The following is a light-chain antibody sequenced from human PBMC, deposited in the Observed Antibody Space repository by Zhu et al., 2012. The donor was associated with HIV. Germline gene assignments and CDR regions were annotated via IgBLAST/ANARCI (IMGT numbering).Light chain of an antibody. CDR1: QSVRNF. Sequence: EIVLTQSPATLSLSPGERATLSCRASQSVRNFLAWYQQRPGQAPRLLIYDTSKRATGIPARFSGSGSGTDFTLTISSLEPEDFAVYYCHRRSNWPQTFGQGTKLEIK. V-gene: IGKV3-11*01. J-gene: IGKJ2*01. CDR3: HRRSNWPQT. CDR2: DTS.